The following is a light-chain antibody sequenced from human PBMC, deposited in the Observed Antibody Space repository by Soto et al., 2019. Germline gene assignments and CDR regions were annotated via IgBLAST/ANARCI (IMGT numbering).Light chain of an antibody. J-gene: IGKJ3*01. Sequence: ELVLTQSPATLSVSPGERATLSCRASQGVGSTLAWYQQEPGQAPRLLIYDASTRATGIPARFSGDGSGTDFTLTISSLQPEDFATYYCQQSYSTPFTFGPGTKVDIK. V-gene: IGKV3-15*01. CDR3: QQSYSTPFT. CDR1: QGVGST. CDR2: DAS.